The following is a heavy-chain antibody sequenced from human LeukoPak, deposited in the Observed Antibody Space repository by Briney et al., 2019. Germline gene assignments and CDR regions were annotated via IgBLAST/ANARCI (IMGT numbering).Heavy chain of an antibody. CDR1: GFTFSNYG. J-gene: IGHJ4*02. CDR2: IWHDGSGK. V-gene: IGHV3-33*06. Sequence: QPGRSLRLSCAASGFTFSNYGMHWVRQAPGKGLEWVAIIWHDGSGKYYADSVKGRFTISRDNSKNTLYLQMNSLRAEDTAVYYCAKVLLWFGELSESASFDYWGQGTLVTVSS. CDR3: AKVLLWFGELSESASFDY. D-gene: IGHD3-10*01.